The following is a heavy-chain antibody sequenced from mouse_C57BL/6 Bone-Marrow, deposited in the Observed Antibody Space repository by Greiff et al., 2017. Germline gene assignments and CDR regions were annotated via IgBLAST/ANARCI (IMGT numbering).Heavy chain of an antibody. CDR3: ARDKTLYDGYRYWYFDV. D-gene: IGHD2-3*01. J-gene: IGHJ1*03. CDR1: GYSITSGYY. Sequence: EVKVEESGPGLVKPSQSLSLTCSVTGYSITSGYYWNWIRQFPGNKLEWMGYISYDGSNNYNPSLKNRISITRDTSKNQFFLKLNSVTTEDTATYYCARDKTLYDGYRYWYFDVWGTGTTVTVSS. CDR2: ISYDGSN. V-gene: IGHV3-6*01.